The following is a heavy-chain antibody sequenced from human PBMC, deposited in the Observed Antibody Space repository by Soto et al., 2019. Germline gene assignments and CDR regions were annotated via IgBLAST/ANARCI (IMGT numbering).Heavy chain of an antibody. Sequence: QVHLVQSGTEVKEPGASVKVSCKASASTFTGYTINWVRQAPGHGLEWMGWISTFNGNTKYAGNFEGRVTMTTNTSKTTAYMELTSLTFDDTAVYFCAGGTVTSGRWFGPLGQGTLVSVSS. J-gene: IGHJ5*02. V-gene: IGHV1-18*04. D-gene: IGHD4-17*01. CDR3: AGGTVTSGRWFGP. CDR1: ASTFTGYT. CDR2: ISTFNGNT.